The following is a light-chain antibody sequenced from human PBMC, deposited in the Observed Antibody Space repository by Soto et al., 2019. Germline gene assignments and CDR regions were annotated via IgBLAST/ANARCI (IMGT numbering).Light chain of an antibody. CDR1: QSVSNNY. CDR3: QQYGNSLT. V-gene: IGKV3-20*01. J-gene: IGKJ4*01. Sequence: EIVLTQSPGTLSLSPVERANLSFRASQSVSNNYLAWYQQKPGQAPRVLIYGASTRAAGIPDRFSGSGSGTDFTLSISRLEPEDLAVYYCQQYGNSLTFGGGTKVDIK. CDR2: GAS.